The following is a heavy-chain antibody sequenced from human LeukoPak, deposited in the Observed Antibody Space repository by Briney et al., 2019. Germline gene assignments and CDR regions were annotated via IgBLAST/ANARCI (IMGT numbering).Heavy chain of an antibody. V-gene: IGHV3-30*18. CDR1: GFTFSNYG. CDR2: ISYDASSK. D-gene: IGHD6-13*01. Sequence: PGGSLRLSCAGSGFTFSNYGIHWVRQAPGKGLEWVAVISYDASSKYYADSVKGRFTISRDNSENTLYLQMNSLRPEDTAVYYCAKDEWQQLVRPYYNMDVWGQGTTVTVSS. J-gene: IGHJ6*02. CDR3: AKDEWQQLVRPYYNMDV.